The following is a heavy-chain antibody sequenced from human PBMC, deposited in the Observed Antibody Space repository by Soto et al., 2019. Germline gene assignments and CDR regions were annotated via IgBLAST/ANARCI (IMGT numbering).Heavy chain of an antibody. CDR1: GFTFSRYA. Sequence: GGSLRLSCAASGFTFSRYAMSWVRQAPGKGLEWVSAISGSGCNTYYPHPVKGRFTISRDNSKNTLYLQMSSLRAEDTAVDYCVKVSIPSFDPWGQGTLVTVSS. CDR2: ISGSGCNT. V-gene: IGHV3-23*01. CDR3: VKVSIPSFDP. J-gene: IGHJ5*02. D-gene: IGHD2-2*02.